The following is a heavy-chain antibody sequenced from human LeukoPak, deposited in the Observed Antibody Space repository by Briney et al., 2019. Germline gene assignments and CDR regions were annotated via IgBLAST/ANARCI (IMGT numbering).Heavy chain of an antibody. CDR2: ISSNGGST. CDR1: GFTFSSYA. D-gene: IGHD2-15*01. CDR3: ARVVVVAAADYFDY. J-gene: IGHJ4*02. V-gene: IGHV3-64*01. Sequence: PGGSLRLSCAASGFTFSSYAMHWVRQAPGRGLEYVSAISSNGGSTYYANSVKGRFTISRDNAKNSLYLQMNSLRAEDTALYYCARVVVVAAADYFDYWGQGTLVTVSS.